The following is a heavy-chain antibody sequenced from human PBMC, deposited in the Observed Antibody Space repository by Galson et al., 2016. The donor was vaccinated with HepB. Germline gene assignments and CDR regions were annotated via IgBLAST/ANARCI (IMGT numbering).Heavy chain of an antibody. J-gene: IGHJ6*02. D-gene: IGHD6-13*01. Sequence: SVKVSCKASGGTFSSYAISWVRQAPGQGLEWMGGIIPIFGTANYAQKFQGRVTITADESTSTAYMELSSLRSEDTAVYYCARGAAASMGYYYYCGMDVWGQGTTVTVSS. CDR2: IIPIFGTA. V-gene: IGHV1-69*13. CDR1: GGTFSSYA. CDR3: ARGAAASMGYYYYCGMDV.